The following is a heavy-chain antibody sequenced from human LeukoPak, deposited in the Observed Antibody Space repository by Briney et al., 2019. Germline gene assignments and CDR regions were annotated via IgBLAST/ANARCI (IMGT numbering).Heavy chain of an antibody. V-gene: IGHV1-46*03. J-gene: IGHJ4*02. D-gene: IGHD2-2*01. CDR2: INPSGGST. CDR3: AGTKKGYQLLSLFDY. Sequence: GASVKVSXKASGYTFTSYYMHWVRQAPGQGLEWMGIINPSGGSTIYAQKFQGRVTMTRDTSTSTVYMELSSLRSEDTAVYYCAGTKKGYQLLSLFDYWGQGTLVTVSS. CDR1: GYTFTSYY.